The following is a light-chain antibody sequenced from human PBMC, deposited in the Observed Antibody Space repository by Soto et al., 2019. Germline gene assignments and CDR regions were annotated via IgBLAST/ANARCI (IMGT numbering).Light chain of an antibody. V-gene: IGKV3-15*01. CDR3: QQYNNWPIT. J-gene: IGKJ3*01. CDR2: GAS. Sequence: EIVMTQSPATLSVSPGERATLSCRASQSVSSNLAWYQQKPGQAPSLLIYGASTRATGIPARFSGSGSGTEFTLTISSLQPEDFAVYYCQQYNNWPITFGPGTKVDIK. CDR1: QSVSSN.